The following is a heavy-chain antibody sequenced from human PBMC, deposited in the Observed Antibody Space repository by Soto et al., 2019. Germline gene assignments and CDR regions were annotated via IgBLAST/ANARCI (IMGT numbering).Heavy chain of an antibody. CDR2: AYYRSRWYN. D-gene: IGHD1-1*01. CDR1: GDSVSSKSAA. J-gene: IGHJ4*02. Sequence: SQTLSLTCAISGDSVSSKSAAWNWMRQSPSRGLEWLGRAYYRSRWYNEYAVSVKSRITISPDTSQNQFSLQLNSVTPEDTAVYYCARTTSVFDCWGQGTQVTVSS. V-gene: IGHV6-1*01. CDR3: ARTTSVFDC.